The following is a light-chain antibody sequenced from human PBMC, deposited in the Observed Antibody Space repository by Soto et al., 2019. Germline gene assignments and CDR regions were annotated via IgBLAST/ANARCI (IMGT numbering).Light chain of an antibody. CDR1: SSDVGGYNY. Sequence: QSVLTQPRSVSGSPGQSVTISCTGTSSDVGGYNYVSWYQQHPGKAPKLMIYDVSKRPSGVPDRFSGSKPGNTASLTISGLQAEDEADYYCCSYAGSYTPWVFGTGTKVTVL. V-gene: IGLV2-11*01. CDR2: DVS. J-gene: IGLJ1*01. CDR3: CSYAGSYTPWV.